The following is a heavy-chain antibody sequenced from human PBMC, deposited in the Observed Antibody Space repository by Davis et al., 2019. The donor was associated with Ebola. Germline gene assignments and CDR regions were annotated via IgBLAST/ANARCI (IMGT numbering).Heavy chain of an antibody. J-gene: IGHJ5*02. CDR2: IYYSGST. D-gene: IGHD3-10*01. V-gene: IGHV4-59*01. CDR3: ARHGLLWFRDPPGGWFDP. Sequence: MPSETLSLTCTVSGGSISSYYWSWIRQPPGKGLEWIGYIYYSGSTNYNPSLKSRVTISVDTSKNQFSLKLSSVTAADTAVYYCARHGLLWFRDPPGGWFDPWGQGTLVTVSS. CDR1: GGSISSYY.